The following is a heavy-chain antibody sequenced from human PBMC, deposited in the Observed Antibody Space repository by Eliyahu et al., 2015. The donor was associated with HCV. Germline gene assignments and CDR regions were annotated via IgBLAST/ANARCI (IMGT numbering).Heavy chain of an antibody. D-gene: IGHD4-17*01. CDR2: IFSNDEK. CDR1: GFSLSNARMG. Sequence: QVTLKESGPVLVKPTETLTLTCTVSGFSLSNARMGVSWIRQPPGKALEWLAHIFSNDEKSYSTSLKSRLTISKDTSKSQVVLTMTNMDPVDTATYYCARIFYGDAYYYYYYGMDVWGQGTTVTVSS. V-gene: IGHV2-26*01. J-gene: IGHJ6*02. CDR3: ARIFYGDAYYYYYYGMDV.